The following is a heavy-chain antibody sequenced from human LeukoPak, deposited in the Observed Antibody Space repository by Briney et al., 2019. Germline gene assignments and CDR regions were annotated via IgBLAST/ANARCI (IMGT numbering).Heavy chain of an antibody. V-gene: IGHV3-23*01. J-gene: IGHJ4*02. CDR1: GFSFSSYG. CDR3: AQGYSTGWFPN. D-gene: IGHD2-8*02. CDR2: INVNGDTK. Sequence: GGSLRLSCAVSGFSFSSYGMSWVRQAPGRGLEWISAINVNGDTKYYADSARGRFIISRDNSENTLYLQMNSLRTEDTAVYYCAQGYSTGWFPNWGQGSLVSVSS.